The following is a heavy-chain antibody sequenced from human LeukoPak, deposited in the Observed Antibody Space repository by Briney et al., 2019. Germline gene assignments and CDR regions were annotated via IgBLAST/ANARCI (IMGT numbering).Heavy chain of an antibody. CDR3: ANRGYCSGGSCLSVY. J-gene: IGHJ4*02. CDR2: ISGSVRTT. V-gene: IGHV3-23*01. Sequence: GGSLRLSCAASGFTLSSYAMSWVRQAPGKGVEWVSAISGSVRTTYYAASLNARFTISRDNSKNTLYLQINSLRAEDTAVYYCANRGYCSGGSCLSVYWGQGTLVTVSS. CDR1: GFTLSSYA. D-gene: IGHD2-15*01.